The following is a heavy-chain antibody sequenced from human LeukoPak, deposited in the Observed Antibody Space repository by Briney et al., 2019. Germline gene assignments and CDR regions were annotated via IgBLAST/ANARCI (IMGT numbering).Heavy chain of an antibody. CDR1: GFTFSSYS. D-gene: IGHD3-10*01. CDR3: AKHMVRGVISGFDY. Sequence: GGSLRLSCAASGFTFSSYSMNWVRQAPGKGLEWVSSISIYYADSVKGRFTISRDNAKNSLYLQMNSLRAEDTAVYYCAKHMVRGVISGFDYWGQGTLVTVSS. CDR2: ISI. V-gene: IGHV3-21*01. J-gene: IGHJ4*02.